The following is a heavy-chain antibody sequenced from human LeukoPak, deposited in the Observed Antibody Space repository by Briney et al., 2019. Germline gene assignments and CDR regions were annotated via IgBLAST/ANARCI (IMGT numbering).Heavy chain of an antibody. J-gene: IGHJ4*02. CDR1: GFTFSSYG. Sequence: GGSLRLSCAASGFTFSSYGMHWVRQAPGKGLEWVAVISYDGSNKYYADSVKGRFTISRDNSKNTLYLQMNSLRAEDTAVYYCARDPGGTGGHYWGQGTLVTVSS. CDR2: ISYDGSNK. V-gene: IGHV3-30*03. CDR3: ARDPGGTGGHY. D-gene: IGHD2-15*01.